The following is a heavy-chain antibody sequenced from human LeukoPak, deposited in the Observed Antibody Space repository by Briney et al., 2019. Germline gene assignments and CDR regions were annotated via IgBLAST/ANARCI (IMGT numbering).Heavy chain of an antibody. D-gene: IGHD6-6*01. CDR2: INSDWTSA. J-gene: IGHJ5*02. CDR1: GLTISHYC. CDR3: ARDRSCGWFGP. Sequence: GVSLRLSCAASGLTISHYCMHWVRQAPGKGLVWVSGINSDWTSAIYVDSVGGRFTIPRDHAKHTLYLQMNTLRGEDTAVYYCARDRSCGWFGPWGEGTLVTVSS. V-gene: IGHV3-74*01.